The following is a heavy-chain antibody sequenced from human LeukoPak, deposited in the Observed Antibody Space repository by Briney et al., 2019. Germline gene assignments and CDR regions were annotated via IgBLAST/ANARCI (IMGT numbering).Heavy chain of an antibody. CDR2: IDPSDSYT. D-gene: IGHD6-19*01. Sequence: GESLKISCKGSGYSFTSYWISWVRQMPGKGLEWMGRIDPSDSYTNYSPSFQGHVTISADKSISTAYLQWSSLKASDTAMSYCARHYLVDSSGWYLFDYWGQGTLVTVSS. V-gene: IGHV5-10-1*01. J-gene: IGHJ4*02. CDR3: ARHYLVDSSGWYLFDY. CDR1: GYSFTSYW.